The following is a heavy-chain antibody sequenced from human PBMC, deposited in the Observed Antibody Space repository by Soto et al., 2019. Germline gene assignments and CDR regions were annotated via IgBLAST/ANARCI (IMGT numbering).Heavy chain of an antibody. CDR2: IYYSGST. CDR1: GGSISSYY. V-gene: IGHV4-59*01. CDR3: AKESVTATQFYYCSGGSCYFNY. Sequence: PSETLSLTCTVSGGSISSYYWSWIRQPPGKGLEWIGYIYYSGSTNYNPSLKSRVTISVDTSKNQFSLKLSSVTAADTAVYYCAKESVTATQFYYCSGGSCYFNYWGQGTLVTVSS. D-gene: IGHD2-15*01. J-gene: IGHJ4*02.